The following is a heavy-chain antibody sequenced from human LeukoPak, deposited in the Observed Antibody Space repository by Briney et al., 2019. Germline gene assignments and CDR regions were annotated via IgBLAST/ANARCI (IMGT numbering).Heavy chain of an antibody. D-gene: IGHD1-14*01. Sequence: SETLSPTCAVYGGSFSGYYWSWIRQPPGKELEWIGEINHSGSTNYNPSLKSRVTISVDTSKNQFSLKLSSVTAADTVAYYCARGSPLGRNWFDPWGQGTLVTVSS. J-gene: IGHJ5*02. CDR1: GGSFSGYY. V-gene: IGHV4-34*01. CDR2: INHSGST. CDR3: ARGSPLGRNWFDP.